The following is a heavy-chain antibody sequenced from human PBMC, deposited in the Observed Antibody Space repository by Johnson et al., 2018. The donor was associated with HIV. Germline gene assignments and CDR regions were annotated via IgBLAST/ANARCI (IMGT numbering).Heavy chain of an antibody. CDR2: ISYDGSNK. J-gene: IGHJ3*01. Sequence: QVQLMESGGGVVQPGRSLRLSCAASGFTFSNSGMHWVRQAPGKGLEWVAVISYDGSNKYYADSVKGRYTISRDNSRNTLYRQMSNMRTEETAVYYCAKGEAQEGWIQLWSYAFDFWGRGTLVTVSS. V-gene: IGHV3-30*18. CDR1: GFTFSNSG. CDR3: AKGEAQEGWIQLWSYAFDF. D-gene: IGHD5-18*01.